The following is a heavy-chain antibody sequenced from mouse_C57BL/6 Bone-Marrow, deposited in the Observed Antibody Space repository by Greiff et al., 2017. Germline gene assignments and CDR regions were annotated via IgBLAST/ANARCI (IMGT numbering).Heavy chain of an antibody. J-gene: IGHJ1*03. D-gene: IGHD1-1*01. Sequence: EVQRVESGGGLVQSGRSLRLSCATSGFTFSDFYMEWVRQAPGKGLEWIAASRNKANDYTTEYSASVKGRFIVSRDTSQSILYLQMNALRAEDTAIYYCARDHGSSLSYWYFDVWGTGTTVTVSS. CDR3: ARDHGSSLSYWYFDV. CDR1: GFTFSDFY. CDR2: SRNKANDYTT. V-gene: IGHV7-1*01.